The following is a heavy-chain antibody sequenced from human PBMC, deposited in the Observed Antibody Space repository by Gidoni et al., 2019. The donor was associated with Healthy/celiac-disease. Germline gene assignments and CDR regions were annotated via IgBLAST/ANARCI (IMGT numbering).Heavy chain of an antibody. J-gene: IGHJ4*02. CDR3: ARAFAPSYDSSGYYRRSFDY. CDR1: GYSISSGYY. V-gene: IGHV4-38-2*01. Sequence: QVQLQESGPGLVKPSETLSLTCAVSGYSISSGYYWGWIRQPPGKGLEGMGSIYHSGSTSYNPSPKSRVTISVDTSKNQFSLKLSSVTAADTAVYYCARAFAPSYDSSGYYRRSFDYWGQGTLVTVSS. D-gene: IGHD3-22*01. CDR2: IYHSGST.